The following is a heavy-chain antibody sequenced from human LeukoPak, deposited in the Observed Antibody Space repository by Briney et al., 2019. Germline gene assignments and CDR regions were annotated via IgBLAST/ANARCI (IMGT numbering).Heavy chain of an antibody. CDR2: IIPIFGIA. V-gene: IGHV1-69*04. Sequence: GASVKVSCKASGGTCSSYAVSWVRQAPGQGLEWMGRIIPIFGIANYAQKFQGRVTITADKSTSTAYMELSSLRSEDTAVYYCARGGVAAAGMMNYYYYGMDVWGQGTTVTVSS. CDR3: ARGGVAAAGMMNYYYYGMDV. J-gene: IGHJ6*02. CDR1: GGTCSSYA. D-gene: IGHD6-13*01.